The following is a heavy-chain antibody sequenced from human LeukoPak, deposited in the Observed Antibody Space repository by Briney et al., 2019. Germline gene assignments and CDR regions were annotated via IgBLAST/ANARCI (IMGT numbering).Heavy chain of an antibody. D-gene: IGHD6-19*01. CDR3: ARSRIAVAPFDY. J-gene: IGHJ4*02. V-gene: IGHV1-69*05. CDR2: IIPIFGTA. CDR1: GGTFSSYA. Sequence: EASVKVSCKASGGTFSSYAISWVRQAPGQGLEWMGGIIPIFGTANYAQKFQGRVTITTDESTSTAYMEPSSLRSEDTAVYCCARSRIAVAPFDYWGQGTLVTVSS.